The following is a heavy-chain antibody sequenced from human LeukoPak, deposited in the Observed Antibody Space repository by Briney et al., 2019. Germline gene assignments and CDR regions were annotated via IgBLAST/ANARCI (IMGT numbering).Heavy chain of an antibody. CDR2: IKQDGSER. CDR1: GFTFSSYE. J-gene: IGHJ4*02. V-gene: IGHV3-7*01. D-gene: IGHD6-13*01. CDR3: ARDLFGGSSWYFDY. Sequence: GGSLRLSCAGSGFTFSSYEMNWVRQAPGKGLEWVANIKQDGSERYYVDSVKGRFTISRDNAKNSLYLQMNSLRAEDTAVYYCARDLFGGSSWYFDYWGQGALVTVSS.